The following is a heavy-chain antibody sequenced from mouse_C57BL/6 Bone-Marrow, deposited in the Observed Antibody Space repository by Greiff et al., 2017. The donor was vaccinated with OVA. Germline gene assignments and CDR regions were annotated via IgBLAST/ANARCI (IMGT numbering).Heavy chain of an antibody. CDR2: ISYDGSN. CDR3: ARHYGSSYPSWFAY. V-gene: IGHV3-6*01. J-gene: IGHJ3*01. D-gene: IGHD1-1*01. CDR1: GYSITSGYY. Sequence: VQLKESGPGLVKPSQSLSLTCSVTGYSITSGYYWNWIRQFPGNKLEWMGYISYDGSNNYNPSLKNRISITRDTSKNQFFLKLNSVTTEDTATYYCARHYGSSYPSWFAYWGQGTLVTVSA.